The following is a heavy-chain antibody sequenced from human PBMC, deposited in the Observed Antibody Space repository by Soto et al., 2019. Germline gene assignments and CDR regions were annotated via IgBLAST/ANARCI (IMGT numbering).Heavy chain of an antibody. D-gene: IGHD1-26*01. CDR2: IIPIFGTA. V-gene: IGHV1-69*13. J-gene: IGHJ6*02. CDR1: GGTFSSYA. Sequence: GASVKVSCKASGGTFSSYAISWVRQAPGQGLEWMGGIIPIFGTANYAQKFQGRVTITADESTSTAYMELSSLRSEDTAVYYCARRKVGAIYYGMDVWGQGTTVTVSS. CDR3: ARRKVGAIYYGMDV.